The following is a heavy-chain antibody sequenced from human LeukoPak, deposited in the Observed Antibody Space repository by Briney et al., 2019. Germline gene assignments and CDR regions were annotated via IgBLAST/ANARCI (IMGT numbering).Heavy chain of an antibody. CDR2: ISYDGSNE. Sequence: GGSLRLSCAASGFTFSSYGMHWVRQAPGKGLEWVAVISYDGSNEYYADSVKGRFTISRDNSKNTLYLQMNSLRAEDTAVYYCAKESYATIDYWGQGTLVTVSS. D-gene: IGHD5-12*01. CDR1: GFTFSSYG. CDR3: AKESYATIDY. J-gene: IGHJ4*02. V-gene: IGHV3-30*18.